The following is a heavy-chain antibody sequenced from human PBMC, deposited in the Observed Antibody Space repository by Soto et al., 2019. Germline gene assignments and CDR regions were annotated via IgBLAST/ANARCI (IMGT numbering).Heavy chain of an antibody. CDR2: TRDSGGYS. CDR3: AKGAGKGDYRHWFFDL. V-gene: IGHV3-23*01. CDR1: GFSFSSYG. Sequence: QLLESGGGLAQPGESLRLSCGASGFSFSSYGMSWVRQAPGKGLEWVSATRDSGGYSWYVDSVKGRFTISRDNSNPMLYLQMNSLRVEDTAVYYCAKGAGKGDYRHWFFDLWGRGTLVTVSS. J-gene: IGHJ2*01. D-gene: IGHD4-17*01.